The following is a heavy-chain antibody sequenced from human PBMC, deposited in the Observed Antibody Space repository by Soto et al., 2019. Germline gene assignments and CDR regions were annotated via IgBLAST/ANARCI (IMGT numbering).Heavy chain of an antibody. D-gene: IGHD7-27*01. CDR3: ARGPSGDKVDY. CDR1: GGSIRSDDYI. V-gene: IGHV4-30-4*01. J-gene: IGHJ4*02. CDR2: IYAGGTT. Sequence: QVQLQESGPGLVNPSQTLSLTCTVSGGSIRSDDYIWSWIRQSPGRGLEWIGHIYAGGTTYTNPSLRSRLSISVDTSRTFSLDLTSVTAADTAVYYCARGPSGDKVDYWGQGALVTVSS.